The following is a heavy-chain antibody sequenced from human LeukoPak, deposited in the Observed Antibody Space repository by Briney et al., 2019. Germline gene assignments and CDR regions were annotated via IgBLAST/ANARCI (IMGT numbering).Heavy chain of an antibody. CDR2: IIPIFTTT. J-gene: IGHJ4*02. Sequence: ASVKVSCKASGGTFSNYAISWVRQAPGQGLEWMGGIIPIFTTTNYAQKFQGRVTITADKSTNAAYMELSSLRAEDTAVYYCAKEIWPTVTTPGWTYFDYWGQGALVTVSS. D-gene: IGHD4-17*01. V-gene: IGHV1-69*06. CDR3: AKEIWPTVTTPGWTYFDY. CDR1: GGTFSNYA.